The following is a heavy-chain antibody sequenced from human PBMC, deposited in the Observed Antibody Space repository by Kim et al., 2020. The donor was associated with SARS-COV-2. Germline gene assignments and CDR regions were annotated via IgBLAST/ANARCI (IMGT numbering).Heavy chain of an antibody. CDR1: GGSISSSSYY. CDR3: ARKLPPLYYFDY. Sequence: SETLSLTCTVSGGSISSSSYYWGWIRQPPGKGLEWLGSIYYSGSTYYNPSLKSRVTISVDTSKNQFSLKLSSVTAADTAVYYCARKLPPLYYFDYWGQGTLVTVSS. D-gene: IGHD1-26*01. CDR2: IYYSGST. J-gene: IGHJ4*02. V-gene: IGHV4-39*07.